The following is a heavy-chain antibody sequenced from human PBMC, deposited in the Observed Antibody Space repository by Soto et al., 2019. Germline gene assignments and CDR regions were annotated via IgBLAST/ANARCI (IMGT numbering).Heavy chain of an antibody. CDR3: ARGLAPRAYYYGSGSLGV. CDR2: INTYNGNT. CDR1: GYSFTNYG. J-gene: IGHJ4*02. D-gene: IGHD3-10*01. Sequence: DSVKVCCKAAGYSFTNYGISWVRQAPGQGLEWMGWINTYNGNTNHAQKLQGRVTMTTDTSTSTAYMELSRLRSDDTAVYYCARGLAPRAYYYGSGSLGVWGQGTLVTVS. V-gene: IGHV1-18*01.